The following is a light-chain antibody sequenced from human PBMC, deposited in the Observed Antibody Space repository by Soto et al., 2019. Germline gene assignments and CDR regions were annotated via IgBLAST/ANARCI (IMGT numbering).Light chain of an antibody. Sequence: IQLTQSPSSLSASVGYRVTITCRASQGIRSYLAWYQQRPGKPPKLLIYGASTLQSGVPSRFSGSGSGTDFTLTISSLQPEDFATYYCQQYKTYPWTFGQGTKVDIK. CDR1: QGIRSY. J-gene: IGKJ1*01. CDR2: GAS. V-gene: IGKV1-9*01. CDR3: QQYKTYPWT.